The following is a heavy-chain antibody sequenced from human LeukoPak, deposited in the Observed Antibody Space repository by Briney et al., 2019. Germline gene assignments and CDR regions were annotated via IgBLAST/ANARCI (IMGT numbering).Heavy chain of an antibody. D-gene: IGHD3-10*01. CDR1: GYSFTSYW. CDR3: ARRVGSGIYYGSGSPFGY. Sequence: GESLKISCKGSGYSFTSYWIGWVRQMPGKGLEWMGIIYPGDSDTRYSPSFQGQVTISADKSISTAYLQWSSLKASDTAMYYCARRVGSGIYYGSGSPFGYWGQGTLVTVSS. CDR2: IYPGDSDT. V-gene: IGHV5-51*01. J-gene: IGHJ4*02.